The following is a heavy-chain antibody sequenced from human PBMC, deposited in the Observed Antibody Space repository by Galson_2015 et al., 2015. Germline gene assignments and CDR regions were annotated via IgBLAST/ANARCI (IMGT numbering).Heavy chain of an antibody. D-gene: IGHD2-15*01. CDR1: GFTFSSYW. J-gene: IGHJ4*02. Sequence: SLRLSCAASGFTFSSYWMSWVRQAPGKGLEWVANIKQDGSEKYYVDSVKGRFTISRDNAKNSLYLQMNSLRAEDTAVYYCARDHYCSGGRCYLGSLDYWGQGTLVTVSS. CDR2: IKQDGSEK. V-gene: IGHV3-7*01. CDR3: ARDHYCSGGRCYLGSLDY.